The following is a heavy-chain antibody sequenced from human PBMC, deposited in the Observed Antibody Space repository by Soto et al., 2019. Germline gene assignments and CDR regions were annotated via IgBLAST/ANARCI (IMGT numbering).Heavy chain of an antibody. CDR1: GFTFSLFG. J-gene: IGHJ4*02. D-gene: IGHD2-2*01. Sequence: QVQLVESGGGVVRPGRSLRLSCAASGFTFSLFGMHWVRQAPGKGLEWVALIWNDGSHEYYADSVKGRFTISRDNSSKTLYLKMDSLRVEDTGVYYCAASYCRSDSCYGGLDYWGQGALITVS. CDR3: AASYCRSDSCYGGLDY. V-gene: IGHV3-33*01. CDR2: IWNDGSHE.